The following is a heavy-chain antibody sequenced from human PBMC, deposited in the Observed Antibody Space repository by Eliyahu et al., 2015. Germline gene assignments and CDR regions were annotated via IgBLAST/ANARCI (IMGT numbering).Heavy chain of an antibody. V-gene: IGHV4-34*01. CDR1: GGSFSGYY. D-gene: IGHD6-19*01. Sequence: QVQLQQWGAGLLKPSETLSLTCAVXGGSFSGYYWXWIRQPPGKGLEWIGEINHSGSTNYNPSLKSRVTISVDTSKNQFSLKLSSVTAADTAVYYCASSSGIAVAVDYWGQGTLVTVSS. J-gene: IGHJ4*02. CDR3: ASSSGIAVAVDY. CDR2: INHSGST.